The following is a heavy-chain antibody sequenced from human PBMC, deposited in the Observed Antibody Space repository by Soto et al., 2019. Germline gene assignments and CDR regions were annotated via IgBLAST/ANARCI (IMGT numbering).Heavy chain of an antibody. CDR3: ARGYAWYYDSLTGYYDGMDV. CDR1: GYTFTSYG. Sequence: QVQLVQSGAEVKKPGASVKVSCKASGYTFTSYGISWVRQAPGQGLEWMGWISAYNGNTNYAQTLQGRVTMTTDTSASTAYMELRSLRSDDTAVYYCARGYAWYYDSLTGYYDGMDVWGQGTTVTVSS. D-gene: IGHD3-9*01. J-gene: IGHJ6*02. V-gene: IGHV1-18*04. CDR2: ISAYNGNT.